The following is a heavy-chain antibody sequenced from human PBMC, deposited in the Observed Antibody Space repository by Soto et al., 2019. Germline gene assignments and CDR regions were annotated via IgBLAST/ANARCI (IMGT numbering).Heavy chain of an antibody. D-gene: IGHD7-27*01. CDR2: IYYSGST. J-gene: IGHJ6*02. CDR3: ARRRTSWHMTTGDVDV. CDR1: GGSIDNYY. V-gene: IGHV4-59*12. Sequence: QVQLQESGAGLVKPSETLSLTCTVSGGSIDNYYWSWIRQPPGRGLEWIGFIYYSGSTYYNPSLKSRVTISVDTSKNQFSLKLSSVTAADTAVYYCARRRTSWHMTTGDVDVWGQGTTVSVSS.